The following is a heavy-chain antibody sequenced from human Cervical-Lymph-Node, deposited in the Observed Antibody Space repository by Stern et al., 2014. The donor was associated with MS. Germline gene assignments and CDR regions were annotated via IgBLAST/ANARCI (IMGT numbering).Heavy chain of an antibody. V-gene: IGHV1-18*01. J-gene: IGHJ3*02. CDR3: ARGLLGRENAFDI. Sequence: QLVQSGAEVKKPGASVKVSCKASGYTFTSSGISWVRQAPGQGLEWMGRIIAYNGTTNYAQKLQGRVAMTTDTSTSTAYMELRSLRSDDTAVYYCARGLLGRENAFDIWGQGTMVTVSS. D-gene: IGHD2-15*01. CDR2: IIAYNGTT. CDR1: GYTFTSSG.